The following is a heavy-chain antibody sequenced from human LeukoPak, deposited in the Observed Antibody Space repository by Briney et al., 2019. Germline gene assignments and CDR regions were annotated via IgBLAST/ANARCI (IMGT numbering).Heavy chain of an antibody. J-gene: IGHJ4*02. CDR3: ARALPSFYGSGSYSKTLDY. V-gene: IGHV1-2*06. CDR1: GYTFTGYY. Sequence: ASVKVSCKASGYTFTGYYMHWVRQAPGQGLEWMGRINPNSGGTNYAQKFQGRVTVTRDTTISTAYMELSRLRSDDTAVYYCARALPSFYGSGSYSKTLDYWGQGTLVTVSS. D-gene: IGHD3-10*01. CDR2: INPNSGGT.